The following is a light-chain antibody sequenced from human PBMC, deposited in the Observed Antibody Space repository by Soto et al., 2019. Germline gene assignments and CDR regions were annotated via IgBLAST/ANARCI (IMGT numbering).Light chain of an antibody. V-gene: IGLV2-14*03. Sequence: QSALTQPASVSGSPGQSITISCTGTSSDIGDYNYVSWYQHHPGKAPKLMIYDVRNRPSGVSNRFSGSKSGNTASLTISGLQPEDEADYYCTSYTSSSTLVFGGGTKVTVL. CDR1: SSDIGDYNY. J-gene: IGLJ2*01. CDR3: TSYTSSSTLV. CDR2: DVR.